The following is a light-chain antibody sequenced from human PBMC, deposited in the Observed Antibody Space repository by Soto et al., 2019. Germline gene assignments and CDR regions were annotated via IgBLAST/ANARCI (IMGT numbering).Light chain of an antibody. J-gene: IGKJ2*01. Sequence: EIVLTQSPDTLSLSPGERATLSCRASQSVGSYLAWYQQKPGQAPRLLIYASSNRATGIPARFSGSGSGIDFTLTISSREPEDFAVYYCQQRSNWYTFGQGTKLEIK. CDR1: QSVGSY. CDR3: QQRSNWYT. V-gene: IGKV3-11*01. CDR2: ASS.